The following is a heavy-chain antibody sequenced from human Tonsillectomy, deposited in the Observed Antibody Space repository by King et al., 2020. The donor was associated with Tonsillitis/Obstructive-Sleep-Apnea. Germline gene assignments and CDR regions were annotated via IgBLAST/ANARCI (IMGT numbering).Heavy chain of an antibody. V-gene: IGHV2-5*02. CDR2: IYWDDDK. CDR3: ARAVAIALLKEYFFDY. Sequence: TLKESGPTLVKPTQTLTLTCTFSGFSFTTSGVGVGWIRQSPGKALEWLAVIYWDDDKRYSPALKSRLTNTKDTPKNQVVLTMTNMNPGDTATYFCARAVAIALLKEYFFDYWGQGTLVTVSS. J-gene: IGHJ4*02. D-gene: IGHD5-12*01. CDR1: GFSFTTSGVG.